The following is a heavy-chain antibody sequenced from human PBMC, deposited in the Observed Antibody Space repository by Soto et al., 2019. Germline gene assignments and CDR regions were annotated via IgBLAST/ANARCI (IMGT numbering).Heavy chain of an antibody. J-gene: IGHJ4*02. D-gene: IGHD6-19*01. Sequence: QVQLVQSGAEVKKPGSSVKVSCKASGGTFSSYAISWVRQAPGQGLEWMGGIIPIFGTANYAQKFQGRVTNTQDGXTSTAYMELSSLRSEDTAVYHCARSTAVAGQLFDYWGQGTLVTVSS. V-gene: IGHV1-69*05. CDR3: ARSTAVAGQLFDY. CDR2: IIPIFGTA. CDR1: GGTFSSYA.